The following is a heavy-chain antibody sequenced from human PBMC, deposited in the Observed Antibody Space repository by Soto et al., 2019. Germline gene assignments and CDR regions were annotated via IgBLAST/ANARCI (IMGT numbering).Heavy chain of an antibody. CDR3: AREGFRGVMSYYGMDV. D-gene: IGHD3-16*01. CDR2: LSQSGGST. Sequence: GGSLILSYAASGFTFSNHAMSWVRQAPGKGLEWVSSLSQSGGSTYYIDSVKGRFTISRDNSKNTLYLQMNSLRAEDTAVYYCAREGFRGVMSYYGMDVWGQGTTVTV. CDR1: GFTFSNHA. V-gene: IGHV3-23*01. J-gene: IGHJ6*02.